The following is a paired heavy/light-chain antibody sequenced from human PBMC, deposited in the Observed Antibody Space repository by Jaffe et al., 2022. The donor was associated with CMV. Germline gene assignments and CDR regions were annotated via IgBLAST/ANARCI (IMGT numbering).Light chain of an antibody. J-gene: IGKJ2*01. V-gene: IGKV3-11*01. CDR2: DAS. CDR3: QQRSNWPQMYT. CDR1: QSVSSY. Sequence: EIVLTQSPATLSLSPGERATLSCRASQSVSSYLAWYQQKPGQAPRLLIYDASNRATGIPARFSGSGSGTDFTLTISSLEPEDFAVYYCQQRSNWPQMYTFGQGTKLEIK.
Heavy chain of an antibody. CDR2: IKSKTDGGTT. CDR3: TTSLRITIFGVVPLPLDNWFDP. J-gene: IGHJ5*02. Sequence: EVQLVESGGGLVKPGGSLRLSCAASGFTFSNAWMSWVRQAPGKGLEWVGRIKSKTDGGTTDYAAPVKGRFTISRDDSKNTLYLQMNSLKTEDTAVYYCTTSLRITIFGVVPLPLDNWFDPWGQGTLVTVSS. V-gene: IGHV3-15*01. D-gene: IGHD3-3*01. CDR1: GFTFSNAW.